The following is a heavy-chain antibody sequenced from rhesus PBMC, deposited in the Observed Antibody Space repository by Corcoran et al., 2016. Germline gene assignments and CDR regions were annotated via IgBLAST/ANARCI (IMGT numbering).Heavy chain of an antibody. D-gene: IGHD3-28*01. CDR2: TNGNRGRT. CDR3: ARPNYDSGYYTPYFDY. CDR1: GGSFSSYW. V-gene: IGHV4-80*01. Sequence: QVQLQESGPGLVKPSETLSLTCAVSGGSFSSYWWSWIRQPPGKGLEWIGETNGNRGRTNSHPSLDSRVTISKDASKNLFSLKLSSVTAADTAVYYCARPNYDSGYYTPYFDYWGQGVLVTVSS. J-gene: IGHJ4*01.